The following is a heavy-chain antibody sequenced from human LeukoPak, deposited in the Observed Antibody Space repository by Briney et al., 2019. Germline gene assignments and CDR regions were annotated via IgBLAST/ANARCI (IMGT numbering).Heavy chain of an antibody. CDR2: IFYTGKT. V-gene: IGHV4-39*07. J-gene: IGHJ4*02. Sequence: NPSETLSLTCTVSGGSVYTSDYYWGWVRQPPGKGPEWIGDIFYTGKTNYNPSLKSRVTISVDRSKNQFSLKLSSVTAADTAVYYCARGGDSGDYFDYWGQGTLVTVSS. CDR3: ARGGDSGDYFDY. CDR1: GGSVYTSDYY. D-gene: IGHD1-26*01.